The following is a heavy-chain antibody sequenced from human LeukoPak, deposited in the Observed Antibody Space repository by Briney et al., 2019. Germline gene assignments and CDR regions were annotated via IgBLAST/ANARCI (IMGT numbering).Heavy chain of an antibody. Sequence: GGSLRLSCAASGFTFSSYSMNWVRQAPGKGLEWVSSISSSSSYIYYADSVKGRFTISRDNAKNSLYLQMNSLRAEDTAVYYCARASAAAGVNWFDPWGQGTPVTVSS. V-gene: IGHV3-21*01. J-gene: IGHJ5*02. CDR1: GFTFSSYS. CDR2: ISSSSSYI. CDR3: ARASAAAGVNWFDP. D-gene: IGHD6-13*01.